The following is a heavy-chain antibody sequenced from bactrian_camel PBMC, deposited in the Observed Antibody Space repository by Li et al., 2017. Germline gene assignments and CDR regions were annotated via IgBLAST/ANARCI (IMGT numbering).Heavy chain of an antibody. CDR3: VKEVGSVDPPR. D-gene: IGHD2*01. V-gene: IGHV3S1*01. CDR1: GYTISVDC. CDR2: INTDGSRT. J-gene: IGHJ4*01. Sequence: HVQLVESGGGSVQAGGSLRLSCAASGYTISVDCVGWFRQAPGKGLEWVSSINTDGSRTYYADSVKGRFIIYRDNAKNTLFLEFNSLKTEDTSMYYCVKEVGSVDPPRWGRGTQVTVS.